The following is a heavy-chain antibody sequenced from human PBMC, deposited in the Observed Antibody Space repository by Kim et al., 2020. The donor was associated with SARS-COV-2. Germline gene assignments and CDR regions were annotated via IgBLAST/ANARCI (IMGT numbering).Heavy chain of an antibody. J-gene: IGHJ4*02. V-gene: IGHV3-30*07. D-gene: IGHD6-13*01. CDR3: ATGIAAAGRSYYFDY. Sequence: DSVKGRFTISRDKSKNTLYLQMNSLRAEDTAVYYCATGIAAAGRSYYFDYWGQGTLVTVSS.